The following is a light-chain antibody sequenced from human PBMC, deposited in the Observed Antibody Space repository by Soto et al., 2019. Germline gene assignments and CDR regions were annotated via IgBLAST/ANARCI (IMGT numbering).Light chain of an antibody. CDR3: AAWDDSLSGGV. CDR2: EVV. J-gene: IGLJ3*02. CDR1: KNDIGVYDF. Sequence: QSALTQPPSASGSPGQSVTISCTGTKNDIGVYDFVSWYQHHPGKAPRLIIYEVVQRPSGVPDRFSGSKSGNTASLTVSGLQAADEGDYYCAAWDDSLSGGVFGGGTKLTVL. V-gene: IGLV2-8*01.